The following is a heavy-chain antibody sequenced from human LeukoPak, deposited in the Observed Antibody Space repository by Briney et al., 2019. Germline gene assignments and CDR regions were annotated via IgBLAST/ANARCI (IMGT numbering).Heavy chain of an antibody. CDR2: INHSGST. CDR3: ASLGLWLNYYYYYYGMDV. D-gene: IGHD5-18*01. Sequence: SETLSLTCAVYGGSFSGYYWSWIRQPPGKGLEWIGEINHSGSTNYNPSLKSRVTISVDTSKNQFSLKLSSVTAADTAVYYCASLGLWLNYYYYYYGMDVWGQGTTVTVSS. J-gene: IGHJ6*02. CDR1: GGSFSGYY. V-gene: IGHV4-34*01.